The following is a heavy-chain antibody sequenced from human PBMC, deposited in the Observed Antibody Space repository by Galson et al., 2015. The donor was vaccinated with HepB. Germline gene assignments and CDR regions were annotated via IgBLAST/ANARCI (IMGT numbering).Heavy chain of an antibody. V-gene: IGHV3-30-3*01. CDR2: ISYDGSNK. D-gene: IGHD6-19*01. Sequence: SLRLSCAASGFTFSSYAMHWVRQAPGKGLEWVAVISYDGSNKYYADSVKGRFTISRDNSKNTLYLQMNSLRAEDTAVYYCARENNNGGWYPESLGKGWFDHWVQGTLVTVSS. CDR3: ARENNNGGWYPESLGKGWFDH. CDR1: GFTFSSYA. J-gene: IGHJ5*02.